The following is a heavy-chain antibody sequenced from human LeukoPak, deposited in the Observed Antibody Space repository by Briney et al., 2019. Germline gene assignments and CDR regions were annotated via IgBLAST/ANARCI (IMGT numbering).Heavy chain of an antibody. CDR2: IYYSGST. CDR3: ARAQSPDGYCSSTSCYHIGYYFDY. D-gene: IGHD2-2*01. J-gene: IGHJ4*02. V-gene: IGHV4-39*01. Sequence: SETLSLTCTVSGGSISSSSYYWGWIRQPPGKGLEWIGSIYYSGSTYYNPSLKSGATISVDTSKNQFSLKLSSVTAAGTAVYYCARAQSPDGYCSSTSCYHIGYYFDYWGQGTLVTVSS. CDR1: GGSISSSSYY.